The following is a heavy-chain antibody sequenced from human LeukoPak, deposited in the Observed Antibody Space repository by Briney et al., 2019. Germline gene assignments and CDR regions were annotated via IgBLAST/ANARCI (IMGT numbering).Heavy chain of an antibody. CDR3: AKSGGSHYYSDY. D-gene: IGHD1-26*01. V-gene: IGHV3-33*06. J-gene: IGHJ4*02. CDR2: IWYDGSNK. Sequence: QPGRSLRLSCAASGFTFSSYGMHWVRQAPGKGLEWVAVIWYDGSNKYYADSVKGRFTISRDNSKNTLYLQMNSLRAEDTAVYYCAKSGGSHYYSDYWGQGTLVTVSS. CDR1: GFTFSSYG.